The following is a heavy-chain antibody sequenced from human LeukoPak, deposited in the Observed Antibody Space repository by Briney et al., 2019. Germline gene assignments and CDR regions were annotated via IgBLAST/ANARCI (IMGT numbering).Heavy chain of an antibody. V-gene: IGHV3-21*01. J-gene: IGHJ4*02. CDR3: ARSDAFCIDY. D-gene: IGHD3-3*02. Sequence: GGSLRLSCAASGFTFSNYSMNWVRQAPGKGLEWVSSISSSSSYIYYADSVKGRFTISRDNAKNSLYLQMNSLRAEDTAVYYCARSDAFCIDYWGQGTLVTVSS. CDR2: ISSSSSYI. CDR1: GFTFSNYS.